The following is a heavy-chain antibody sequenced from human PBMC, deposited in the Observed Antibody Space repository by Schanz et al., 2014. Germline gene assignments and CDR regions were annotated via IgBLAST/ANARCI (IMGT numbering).Heavy chain of an antibody. Sequence: VQLLESGGGLVQPGGSLRLSCAASGFTFSNYAMGWVRQTPGKGLEWVAIIWYDGSNKYYADSVKGRFTISRDNSKNTLFLQMSSLRAEDTAVYYCARDGDFDYWGQGTLVTVSS. J-gene: IGHJ4*02. CDR2: IWYDGSNK. CDR3: ARDGDFDY. CDR1: GFTFSNYA. V-gene: IGHV3-33*08.